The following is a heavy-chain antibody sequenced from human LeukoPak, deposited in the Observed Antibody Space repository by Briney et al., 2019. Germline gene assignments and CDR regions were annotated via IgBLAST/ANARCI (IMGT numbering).Heavy chain of an antibody. Sequence: PSETLSLTCAVYGGSFSSSSYYWGWIRQPPGKGLEWIGSIYYSGSTYYNPSLKSRVTISVDTSKNQFSLKLSSVTAADTAVYYCARHVGGTSVWYYDILTGSRSGVNDAFDIWGQGTMVTVSS. V-gene: IGHV4-39*01. D-gene: IGHD3-9*01. CDR2: IYYSGST. CDR1: GGSFSSSSYY. CDR3: ARHVGGTSVWYYDILTGSRSGVNDAFDI. J-gene: IGHJ3*02.